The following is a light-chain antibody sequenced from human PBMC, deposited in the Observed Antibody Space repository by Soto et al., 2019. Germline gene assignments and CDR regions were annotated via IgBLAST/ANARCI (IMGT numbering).Light chain of an antibody. J-gene: IGLJ1*01. CDR1: SSNIGAGYD. Sequence: QSVLTQPPSVSGAPGQRVTFSCTGSSSNIGAGYDVHWYQQLPGTAPKLLIYGNSNRPSGVPDRFSGSKSGTSASLAITGLQAEDEADYYCQSYDSSLSWVFGTGTKLTVL. CDR3: QSYDSSLSWV. CDR2: GNS. V-gene: IGLV1-40*01.